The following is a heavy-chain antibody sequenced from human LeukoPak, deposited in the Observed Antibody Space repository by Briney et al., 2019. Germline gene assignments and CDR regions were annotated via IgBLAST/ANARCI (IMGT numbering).Heavy chain of an antibody. CDR2: IYYSGST. J-gene: IGHJ3*02. V-gene: IGHV4-59*01. Sequence: SETLSLTCTVSGGSISSYYWSWIRQPPGKGLEWIGYIYYSGSTNYNPSLKSRVTISVDTSKNHFSLKLSSVTAADTAVYYCARAGYYDSSGYYYDAFDIWGQGTMVTVFS. CDR1: GGSISSYY. D-gene: IGHD3-22*01. CDR3: ARAGYYDSSGYYYDAFDI.